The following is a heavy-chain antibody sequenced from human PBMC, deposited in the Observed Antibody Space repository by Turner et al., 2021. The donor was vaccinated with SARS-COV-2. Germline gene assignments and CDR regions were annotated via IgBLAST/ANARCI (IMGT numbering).Heavy chain of an antibody. CDR2: IYYSGST. CDR1: GGSISSSSYY. D-gene: IGHD6-13*01. J-gene: IGHJ5*02. Sequence: QLQLQESGPGLVKPSEPLSLTCTVSGGSISSSSYYWGWIRQPPGKGPEWIGSIYYSGSTYYNPSLKSRVTISVDTSKNQFSLKLSSVTAADTAVYYCARHWEVAAAAYLARFDPWGQGTLVTVSS. CDR3: ARHWEVAAAAYLARFDP. V-gene: IGHV4-39*01.